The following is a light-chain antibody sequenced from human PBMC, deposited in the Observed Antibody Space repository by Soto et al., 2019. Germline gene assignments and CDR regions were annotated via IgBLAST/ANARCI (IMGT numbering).Light chain of an antibody. V-gene: IGLV1-51*01. CDR3: GAWDSSLSAGV. Sequence: QSLLTQPPSVSAAPGQKVTISCSGSSSNIGNNYVSWYQHFPGTAPKLLIYDNNERPSGIPDRFSGSKSGTSATLGITGLQTGDEADYYCGAWDSSLSAGVFGGGTKVTVL. CDR1: SSNIGNNY. J-gene: IGLJ3*02. CDR2: DNN.